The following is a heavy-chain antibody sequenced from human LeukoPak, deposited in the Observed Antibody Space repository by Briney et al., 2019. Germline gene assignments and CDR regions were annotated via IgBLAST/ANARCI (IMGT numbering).Heavy chain of an antibody. V-gene: IGHV3-53*01. J-gene: IGHJ4*02. CDR3: ARRAGAYSHPYDY. CDR2: IYSGTI. D-gene: IGHD4/OR15-4a*01. Sequence: GGSLRLSCTVSGVTLSSNSMSWVRQAPGKGVEWVSFIYSGTIHYSDSVTGRFTISRDNAKNTLYLQMNSLRAEDTAVYYCARRAGAYSHPYDYWGQGTLVTVSS. CDR1: GVTLSSNS.